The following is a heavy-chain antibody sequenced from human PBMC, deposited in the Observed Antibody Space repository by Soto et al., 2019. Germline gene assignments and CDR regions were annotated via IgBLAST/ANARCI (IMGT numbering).Heavy chain of an antibody. D-gene: IGHD1-26*01. CDR3: ARWGLIVGARLDYYGMDV. V-gene: IGHV3-13*01. Sequence: PGGSLSLSCAASGFHFSSYDMHWVRQATGKGLEWVSAIGTAGDTYYPGSVKGRFTISRENAKNSLYLQMNSLRAEDTAVYYCARWGLIVGARLDYYGMDVWGQGTTVTVSS. J-gene: IGHJ6*02. CDR2: IGTAGDT. CDR1: GFHFSSYD.